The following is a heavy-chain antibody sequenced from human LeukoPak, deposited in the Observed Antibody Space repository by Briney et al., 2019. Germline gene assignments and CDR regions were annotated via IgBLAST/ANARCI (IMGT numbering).Heavy chain of an antibody. Sequence: QPGGSLRLSCAASGFTFSSYAMHWVRQAPGKGLEWVAVISYDGSNKYYADSVKGRFTISRDNSKNTLYLQMNSLRAEDTAVYYCAGPVGSSSTYFQHWGQGTLVTVSS. CDR3: AGPVGSSSTYFQH. D-gene: IGHD6-6*01. J-gene: IGHJ1*01. CDR2: ISYDGSNK. CDR1: GFTFSSYA. V-gene: IGHV3-30*04.